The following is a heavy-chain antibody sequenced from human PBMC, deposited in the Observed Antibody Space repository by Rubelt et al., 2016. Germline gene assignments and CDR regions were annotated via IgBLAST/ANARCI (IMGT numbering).Heavy chain of an antibody. V-gene: IGHV3-72*01. Sequence: EVQLVESGGGLVQPGGSLRLSCAASGFTFTDHYMDWVRQAPGKGLEWVGRTRNKANGYTTEYAASVKGRFTISRDDSSNSLFLQINSLKTEDTAVYYCARERSSGGYQLGAFDDWGQGTLVTVSS. J-gene: IGHJ4*02. CDR1: GFTFTDHY. D-gene: IGHD2-15*01. CDR3: ARERSSGGYQLGAFDD. CDR2: TRNKANGYTT.